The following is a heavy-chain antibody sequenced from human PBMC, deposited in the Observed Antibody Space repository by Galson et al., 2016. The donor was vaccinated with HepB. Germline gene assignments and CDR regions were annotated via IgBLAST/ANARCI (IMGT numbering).Heavy chain of an antibody. V-gene: IGHV1-46*01. Sequence: SVKVSCKAAGHTFTTYYIHWVRQAPGQGLEWMGMINPSAGTTTYAQKFQGRVTVTRDTSTSTVSMSLSSLRSEDTAVYYCAVLYFDWSSNFDSWGQGTLVTVSS. CDR3: AVLYFDWSSNFDS. CDR2: INPSAGTT. CDR1: GHTFTTYY. J-gene: IGHJ4*02. D-gene: IGHD3-9*01.